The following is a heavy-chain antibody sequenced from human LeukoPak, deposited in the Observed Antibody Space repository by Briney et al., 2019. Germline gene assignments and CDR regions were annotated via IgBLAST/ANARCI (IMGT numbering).Heavy chain of an antibody. D-gene: IGHD3-22*01. J-gene: IGHJ4*02. CDR1: GFTVSNNY. CDR2: IYYSGST. Sequence: GSLRLSCAASGFTVSNNYMSWVRQPPGKGLEWIGSIYYSGSTYYNPSLKSRVTISVDTSKNQFSLKLSSVTAADTAVYYCARGDTMIVVVPFDYWGQGTLVTVSS. V-gene: IGHV4-39*07. CDR3: ARGDTMIVVVPFDY.